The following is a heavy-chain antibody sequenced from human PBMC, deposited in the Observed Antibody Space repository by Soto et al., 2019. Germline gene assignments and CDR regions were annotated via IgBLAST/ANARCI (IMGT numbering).Heavy chain of an antibody. CDR1: GGSFSGYY. J-gene: IGHJ5*02. CDR3: ARGKRQGRNNWKSNWFDP. V-gene: IGHV4-34*01. D-gene: IGHD1-20*01. Sequence: SETLSLTCAVYGGSFSGYYWSWIRQPPGKGLEWIGEINHSGSTNYNPSLKSRVTISVDTSKNQFSLKLSSVTAADTAVYYCARGKRQGRNNWKSNWFDPWGQGTLVTVSS. CDR2: INHSGST.